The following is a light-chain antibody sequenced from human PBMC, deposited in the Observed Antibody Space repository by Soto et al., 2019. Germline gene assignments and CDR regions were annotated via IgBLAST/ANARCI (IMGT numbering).Light chain of an antibody. CDR2: EVS. J-gene: IGLJ1*01. V-gene: IGLV2-18*02. CDR1: SSGVGSFNR. CDR3: NSYTSSSTYV. Sequence: QSVLTQPPSVSGSPGQSVAISCTGTSSGVGSFNRVSWYQQPPGTAPKLLIYEVSNRPSGVPDRFSGSKSGNTASLTISGLQAEDEADYYCNSYTSSSTYVFGTGTKVTVL.